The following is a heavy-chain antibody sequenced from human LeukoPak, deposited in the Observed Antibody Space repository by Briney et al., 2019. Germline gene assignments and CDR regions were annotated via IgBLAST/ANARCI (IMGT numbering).Heavy chain of an antibody. CDR1: GFTFSSYA. CDR2: ISSNGGST. V-gene: IGHV3-64D*06. Sequence: PGGSLRLSCSASGFTFSSYAMHWVRQAPGKGLEYVSAISSNGGSTYYADSVKGRFTISRDNSKNTLYLQMSSLRAEDTAVYYCARASPSGYDYWGQGTLVTVSS. D-gene: IGHD3-22*01. J-gene: IGHJ4*02. CDR3: ARASPSGYDY.